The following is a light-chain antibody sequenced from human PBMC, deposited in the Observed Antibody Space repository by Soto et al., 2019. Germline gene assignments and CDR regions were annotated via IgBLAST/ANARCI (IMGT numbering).Light chain of an antibody. Sequence: QSVLTQPPSVSGAPGQRVTISCTGSSSNIGAGYDVHWYQQLPGTAPKLLIYGNSNRPSGVPDRFSGSKSGTSASLAITGVEAEDESDYYSQSYDSSLSGYVVFGGGTKLTVL. J-gene: IGLJ2*01. V-gene: IGLV1-40*01. CDR1: SSNIGAGYD. CDR2: GNS. CDR3: QSYDSSLSGYVV.